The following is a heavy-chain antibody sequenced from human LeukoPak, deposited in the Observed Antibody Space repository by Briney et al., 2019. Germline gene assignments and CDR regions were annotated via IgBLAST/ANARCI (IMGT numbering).Heavy chain of an antibody. D-gene: IGHD6-13*01. V-gene: IGHV4-39*01. CDR3: ASWRYSSSWYFPV. CDR2: IYYSGST. Sequence: SETLSLTCTVSGGPISSSSYYWGWIRQPPGKGLEWIGSIYYSGSTYYNPSLKSRVTISVDTSKNQFSLKLSSVTAADTAVYYCASWRYSSSWYFPVWGQGTLVTVSS. CDR1: GGPISSSSYY. J-gene: IGHJ4*02.